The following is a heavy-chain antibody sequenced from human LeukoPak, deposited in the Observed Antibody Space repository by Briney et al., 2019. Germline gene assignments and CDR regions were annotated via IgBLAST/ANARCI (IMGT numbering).Heavy chain of an antibody. Sequence: GGSLRLSCAASGFTVSSNYMSWVRQAPGKGLEWVSVIYSGGSTYYADSVKGRFTISRDNSKNTLYLQMNSPRAEDTAVYYCAREYYYDSSGYYDYWGQGTLVTVSS. D-gene: IGHD3-22*01. CDR3: AREYYYDSSGYYDY. CDR2: IYSGGST. V-gene: IGHV3-53*01. J-gene: IGHJ4*02. CDR1: GFTVSSNY.